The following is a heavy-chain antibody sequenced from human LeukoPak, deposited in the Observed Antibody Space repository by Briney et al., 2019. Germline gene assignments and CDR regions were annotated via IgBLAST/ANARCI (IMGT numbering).Heavy chain of an antibody. Sequence: GGSLRLSCAASGFTFSSYAMHWVRQAPGKGLEWVAVISYDGSNKYYADSVKGRFTISRDNSKNTPYLQMNSLRAEDTAVYYCARDDYDFWSGYYSRYYYYYMDVWGKGTTVTVSS. D-gene: IGHD3-3*01. V-gene: IGHV3-30*01. CDR3: ARDDYDFWSGYYSRYYYYYMDV. CDR2: ISYDGSNK. CDR1: GFTFSSYA. J-gene: IGHJ6*03.